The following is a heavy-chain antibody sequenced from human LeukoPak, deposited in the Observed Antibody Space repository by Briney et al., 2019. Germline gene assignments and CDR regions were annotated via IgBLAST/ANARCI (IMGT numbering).Heavy chain of an antibody. CDR1: GFTFSSYG. D-gene: IGHD6-13*01. CDR3: AKDLFRLGSSWVFDY. J-gene: IGHJ4*02. Sequence: PGGTLRLSCAASGFTFSSYGMSWVRQAPGKGLEWVSAISGSGGSTYYADSVKGRFTISRDNSKNTLYLQMNSLRAEDTAVYYCAKDLFRLGSSWVFDYWGQGTLVTVSS. V-gene: IGHV3-23*01. CDR2: ISGSGGST.